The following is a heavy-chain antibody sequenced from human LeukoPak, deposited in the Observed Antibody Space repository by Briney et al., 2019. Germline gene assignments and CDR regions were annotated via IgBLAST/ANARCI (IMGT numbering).Heavy chain of an antibody. CDR1: GFTFDDYA. CDR2: ISWNSGSI. CDR3: AKDAYSTSWQYNWFDS. D-gene: IGHD6-13*01. Sequence: GGSLRLSCAASGFTFDDYAMHWVRQAPGKGLEWVSGISWNSGSIGYADSVKGRFTISGDNAKNSLYLQMNSLRAEDTALYYCAKDAYSTSWQYNWFDSWGQGTLVTVSS. J-gene: IGHJ5*01. V-gene: IGHV3-9*01.